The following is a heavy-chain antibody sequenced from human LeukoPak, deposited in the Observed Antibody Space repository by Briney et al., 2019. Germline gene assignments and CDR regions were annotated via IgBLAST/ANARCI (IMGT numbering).Heavy chain of an antibody. CDR3: ARGYKHGGKAGSPYYFDY. CDR2: INAGNGNT. V-gene: IGHV1-3*01. Sequence: ASVKVSCKASGYTFTSYAMHWVRQAPGQRLEWMGWINAGNGNTKYSQKFQGRVTITRNTSISTAYMELSSLRSEDTAVYYCARGYKHGGKAGSPYYFDYWGQGTLVTVSS. CDR1: GYTFTSYA. J-gene: IGHJ4*02. D-gene: IGHD4-23*01.